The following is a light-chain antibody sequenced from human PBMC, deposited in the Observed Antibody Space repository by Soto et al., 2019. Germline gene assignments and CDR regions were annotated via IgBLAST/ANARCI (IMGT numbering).Light chain of an antibody. CDR3: QQFNSL. Sequence: DIQMTQSPSSLSTSVGDRVTITCRTSQSVSTYLNWYQQRPGKAPKLLIYGASSLQSGVPSRFSGRGSGTHFILTITNLQPEDFATYYCQQFNSLFGQGTRLETK. CDR1: QSVSTY. CDR2: GAS. J-gene: IGKJ5*01. V-gene: IGKV1-39*01.